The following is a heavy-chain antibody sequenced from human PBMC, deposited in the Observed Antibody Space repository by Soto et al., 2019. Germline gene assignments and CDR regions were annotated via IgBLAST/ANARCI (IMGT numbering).Heavy chain of an antibody. CDR2: ISYNASNK. CDR3: AKEVPTNPLDS. CDR1: GFTVSSYG. Sequence: GGSLRLSCAASGFTVSSYGMHWVRQAPGKGLEWVAIISYNASNKSYADSVRGRFTISRDNSKSTLYLQMNSLRTEDTAVYYCAKEVPTNPLDSWGQGTLVTVSS. J-gene: IGHJ4*02. V-gene: IGHV3-30*18. D-gene: IGHD5-12*01.